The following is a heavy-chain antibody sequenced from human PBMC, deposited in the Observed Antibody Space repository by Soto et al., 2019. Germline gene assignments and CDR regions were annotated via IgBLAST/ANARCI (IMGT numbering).Heavy chain of an antibody. V-gene: IGHV3-74*01. D-gene: IGHD4-17*01. CDR3: ACSARGLYGDYN. CDR2: INAEGTTT. J-gene: IGHJ4*02. Sequence: EVQLVESGGGLVQPGESLRLSCSASGFTFTNYWMHWVRQAPGKGLVWVSRINAEGTTTNYADSVKGRFTTSRDNAKNTLYLQMISLGGEDTAVYYCACSARGLYGDYNWGQGTLVTVSS. CDR1: GFTFTNYW.